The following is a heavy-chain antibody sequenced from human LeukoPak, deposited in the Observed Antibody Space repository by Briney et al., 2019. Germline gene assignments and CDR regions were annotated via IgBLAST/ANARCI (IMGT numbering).Heavy chain of an antibody. D-gene: IGHD3-16*01. CDR1: GGSISSGSYY. CDR2: IYYTGST. J-gene: IGHJ6*02. Sequence: PSETLSLTCTVSGGSISSGSYYWSWIRQPAGKGLEWIGHIYYTGSTNYNPSLKSRVTISLNTSKNQFSLKLSSVSAADTAVYYCARHAYSRQYYYGMDVWGQGTTVTVSS. V-gene: IGHV4-61*09. CDR3: ARHAYSRQYYYGMDV.